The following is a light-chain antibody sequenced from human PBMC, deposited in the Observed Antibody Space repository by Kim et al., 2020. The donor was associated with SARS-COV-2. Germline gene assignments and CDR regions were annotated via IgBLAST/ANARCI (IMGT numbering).Light chain of an antibody. CDR3: QAWDSSTGGV. J-gene: IGLJ2*01. Sequence: QEQTATTTGSSNKVGEKYAVWYQQKPGQSPVLVIYQDNKRPSGIPERFSGSNSGNTATLTISGTQAMDEADYYCQAWDSSTGGVFGGGTQLTVL. CDR1: KVGEKY. CDR2: QDN. V-gene: IGLV3-1*01.